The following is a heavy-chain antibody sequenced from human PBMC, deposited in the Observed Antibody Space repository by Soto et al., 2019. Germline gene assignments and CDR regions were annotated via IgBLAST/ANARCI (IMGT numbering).Heavy chain of an antibody. CDR1: GGTFSSYA. V-gene: IGHV1-69*13. CDR3: AREGIYYDSSGYGAFDI. Sequence: GASVKVSCKASGGTFSSYAISWVRQAPGQGLEWMGGIIPIFGTANYAQKFQGRVTITADESTSTAYMELSSLRSEDTAVYYCAREGIYYDSSGYGAFDIWGQGTMVTVSS. D-gene: IGHD3-22*01. J-gene: IGHJ3*02. CDR2: IIPIFGTA.